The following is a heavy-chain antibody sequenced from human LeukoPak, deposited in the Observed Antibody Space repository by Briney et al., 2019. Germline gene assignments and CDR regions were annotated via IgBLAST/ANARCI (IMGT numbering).Heavy chain of an antibody. V-gene: IGHV4-59*01. CDR2: IYYSGST. D-gene: IGHD3-10*01. J-gene: IGHJ6*03. Sequence: SETLSLTCTVSGGSISSYYWSWTRQPPGKGLEWIGYIYYSGSTNYNPSLKSRVTISVDTSKNQFSLKLSSVTAADTAVYYCARVSPYYGSGSYYLYYYYYMDVWGKGTTVTVSS. CDR1: GGSISSYY. CDR3: ARVSPYYGSGSYYLYYYYYMDV.